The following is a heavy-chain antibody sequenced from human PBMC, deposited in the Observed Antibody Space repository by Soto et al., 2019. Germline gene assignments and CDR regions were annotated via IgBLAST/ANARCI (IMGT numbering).Heavy chain of an antibody. J-gene: IGHJ6*02. Sequence: AAVKVSYQSSGYPFTAYYIHWVRQAPGQGLEWMGWINPNSGAANYAQKFQAWVTMTRVTSISTAYMEVNSLKSDDPAVYYCAREAYGMEVWGQGTTVTVSS. V-gene: IGHV1-2*04. CDR1: GYPFTAYY. CDR2: INPNSGAA. CDR3: AREAYGMEV.